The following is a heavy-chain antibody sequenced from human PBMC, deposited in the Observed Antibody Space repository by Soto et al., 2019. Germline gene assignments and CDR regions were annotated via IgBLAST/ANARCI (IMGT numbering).Heavy chain of an antibody. CDR2: INAGNGNT. V-gene: IGHV1-3*01. J-gene: IGHJ6*02. Sequence: ASVKVSCKASGYTFTSYAMHWVRQAPGQRLEWKGWINAGNGNTKYSQKFQGRVTITRDTSASTAYMELSSLRSEDTAVYYCARVYGSGSYYYYYGMDVWGQGTTVTVSS. CDR1: GYTFTSYA. CDR3: ARVYGSGSYYYYYGMDV. D-gene: IGHD3-10*01.